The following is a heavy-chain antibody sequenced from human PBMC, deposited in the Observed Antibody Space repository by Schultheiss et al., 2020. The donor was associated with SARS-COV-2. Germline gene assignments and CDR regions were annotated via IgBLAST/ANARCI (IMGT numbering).Heavy chain of an antibody. CDR3: ARDYSYGFYDAFDI. Sequence: ASVKVSCKASGYTFTSYDINWVRQATGQGLEWMGWMNPNSGNTGYAQKFQGRVTMTRNTSISTAYMELSSLRSEDTAVYYCARDYSYGFYDAFDIWGQGTMVTVSS. D-gene: IGHD5-18*01. CDR1: GYTFTSYD. J-gene: IGHJ3*02. V-gene: IGHV1-8*01. CDR2: MNPNSGNT.